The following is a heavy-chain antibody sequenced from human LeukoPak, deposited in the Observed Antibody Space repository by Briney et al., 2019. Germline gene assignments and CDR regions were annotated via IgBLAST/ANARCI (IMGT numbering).Heavy chain of an antibody. CDR2: ITWNSGGI. CDR3: AKGYGDYYYYYGMDV. Sequence: GGSLRLSCAASGFTFDNYDMHWVRQAPGKGLEWVSGITWNSGGIGYADSVKGRFTISRDNAKNSLYLQMSSLRAEDTALYYCAKGYGDYYYYYGMDVWGLGTTVTVS. V-gene: IGHV3-9*01. J-gene: IGHJ6*02. D-gene: IGHD4-17*01. CDR1: GFTFDNYD.